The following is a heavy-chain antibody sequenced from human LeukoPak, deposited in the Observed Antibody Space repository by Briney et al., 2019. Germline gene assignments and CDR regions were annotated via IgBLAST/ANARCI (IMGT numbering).Heavy chain of an antibody. CDR3: ARDHYDFWSGPHYFDY. J-gene: IGHJ4*02. V-gene: IGHV3-21*01. CDR2: ISSSSSYI. Sequence: AGGSLRLSCAASGFTFSSYSMNWVRQAPGKGLEWVSSISSSSSYIYYADSVKGRFTISRDNAKNSLYLQMNSLRAEDTAVYYCARDHYDFWSGPHYFDYWGQGTLVTVSS. D-gene: IGHD3-3*01. CDR1: GFTFSSYS.